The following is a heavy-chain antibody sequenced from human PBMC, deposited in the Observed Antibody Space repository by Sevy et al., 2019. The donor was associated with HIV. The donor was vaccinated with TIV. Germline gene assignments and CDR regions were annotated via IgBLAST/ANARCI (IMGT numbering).Heavy chain of an antibody. D-gene: IGHD3-16*01. V-gene: IGHV1-18*01. CDR3: ARLSTARGESNWFDP. CDR1: GYTFSTYG. J-gene: IGHJ5*02. Sequence: ASVKVSCKASGYTFSTYGISRVRQAPGQGLEWMGWIGAYNGNRKYAQKFQDRITMTTDTSTSTAYMELRSLRSDDTAVYFCARLSTARGESNWFDPWGQGTLVTVSS. CDR2: IGAYNGNR.